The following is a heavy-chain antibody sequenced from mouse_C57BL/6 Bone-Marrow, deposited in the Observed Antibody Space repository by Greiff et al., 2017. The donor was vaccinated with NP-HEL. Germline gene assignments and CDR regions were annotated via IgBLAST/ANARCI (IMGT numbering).Heavy chain of an antibody. CDR3: AREERRPYIDY. V-gene: IGHV1-69*01. Sequence: QVQLQQPGAELVMPGASVKLSCKASGYTFTSYWMHWVKQRPGQGLEWIGEIDPSDSYTNSNQNLNAKSTLTVDKSSSAAYMQLSSLTSEDSAVYYCAREERRPYIDYWGQGTTLAVSS. CDR1: GYTFTSYW. J-gene: IGHJ2*01. CDR2: IDPSDSYT.